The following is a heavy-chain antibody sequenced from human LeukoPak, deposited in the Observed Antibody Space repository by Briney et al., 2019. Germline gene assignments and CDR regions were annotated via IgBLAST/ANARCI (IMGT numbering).Heavy chain of an antibody. CDR3: VFLGAAGI. J-gene: IGHJ4*02. D-gene: IGHD6-25*01. Sequence: ASVKVSCKASGYSFTGYYMHWVRQAPGQGLEWMGWINPNSGGTNSPQKFQGRVAITRETSISTVYMEFKSLRSDDTAVYYCVFLGAAGIWGQGTLVTVSS. CDR2: INPNSGGT. CDR1: GYSFTGYY. V-gene: IGHV1-2*02.